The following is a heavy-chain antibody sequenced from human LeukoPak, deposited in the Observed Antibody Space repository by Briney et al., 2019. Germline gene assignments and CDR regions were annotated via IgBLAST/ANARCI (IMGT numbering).Heavy chain of an antibody. Sequence: PSGGSLRLSCAASGFTFSSYTLNWVRQAPGKGLEWISYISSRTGNIYYADSVKGRFSSSRDNAKNSLFLQMNNLRDEDTAVYYCARGGTDGTTNFDYWGQGTLVTVSS. CDR3: ARGGTDGTTNFDY. CDR2: ISSRTGNI. J-gene: IGHJ4*02. D-gene: IGHD1-1*01. CDR1: GFTFSSYT. V-gene: IGHV3-48*02.